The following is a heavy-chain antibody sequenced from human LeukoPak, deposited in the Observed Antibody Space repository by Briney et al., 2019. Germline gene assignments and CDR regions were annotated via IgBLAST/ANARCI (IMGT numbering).Heavy chain of an antibody. D-gene: IGHD6-13*01. CDR2: IYTSGST. CDR1: GGSISSYY. Sequence: NPSETLSLTCTVSGGSISSYYLSWIRQPAGKGLEWIGRIYTSGSTNYNPSLKSRVTMSVDTSKNQFSLKLSSVTAADTAVYYCASSAGIAAALSFDYWGQGTLVTVSS. V-gene: IGHV4-4*07. J-gene: IGHJ4*02. CDR3: ASSAGIAAALSFDY.